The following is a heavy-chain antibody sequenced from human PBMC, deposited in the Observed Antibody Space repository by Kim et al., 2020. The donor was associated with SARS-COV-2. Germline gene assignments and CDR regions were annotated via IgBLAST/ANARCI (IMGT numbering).Heavy chain of an antibody. D-gene: IGHD3-16*01. Sequence: TNNNPTLKSRVTISVDTSKNQCSLKLSSVTAADTAVYYCARAGGGYPFDYWGQGTLVTVSS. CDR3: ARAGGGYPFDY. J-gene: IGHJ4*02. CDR2: T. V-gene: IGHV4-61*02.